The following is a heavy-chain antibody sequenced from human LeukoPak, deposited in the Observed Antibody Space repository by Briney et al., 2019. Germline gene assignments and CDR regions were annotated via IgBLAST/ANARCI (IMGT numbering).Heavy chain of an antibody. D-gene: IGHD6-19*01. CDR3: ARGPPSQWLVQVYFQH. CDR1: GGSFSGYY. CDR2: INHSGST. J-gene: IGHJ1*01. Sequence: SETLSLTCAVYGGSFSGYYWIWIRQPPGKGLEWIGEINHSGSTNYNPSLKSRVTISVDTSKNQFSLKLSSVTAADTAVYYCARGPPSQWLVQVYFQHWGQGTLVTVSS. V-gene: IGHV4-34*01.